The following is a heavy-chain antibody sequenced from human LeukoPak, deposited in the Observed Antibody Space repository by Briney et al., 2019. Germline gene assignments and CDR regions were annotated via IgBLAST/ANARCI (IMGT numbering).Heavy chain of an antibody. CDR1: GYIFTGYY. V-gene: IGHV1-2*02. CDR2: INPNSGGT. D-gene: IGHD6-19*01. CDR3: AREDSSGWYGLDY. Sequence: APVKVSCKASGYIFTGYYIHWVRQAPGQGLEWMGWINPNSGGTNYAQRFQGRVAMTRDTSISTAYMELSRLRSDDTAVYYCAREDSSGWYGLDYWGQGTLVTVSS. J-gene: IGHJ4*02.